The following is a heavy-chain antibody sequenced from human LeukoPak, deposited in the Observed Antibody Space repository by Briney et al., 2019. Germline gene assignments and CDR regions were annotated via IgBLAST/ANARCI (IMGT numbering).Heavy chain of an antibody. CDR1: GGSISSYY. V-gene: IGHV4-4*07. D-gene: IGHD3-22*01. CDR2: IYTSGST. Sequence: PSETLSLTCTVSGGSISSYYWSWIRQPAGKGLEWIGRIYTSGSTNYNPSLKSRAIMSVDTSKNQFSLKLSSVTAADTAVYYCARGHITMIVVAPGSFDYWGQGTLVTVSS. J-gene: IGHJ4*02. CDR3: ARGHITMIVVAPGSFDY.